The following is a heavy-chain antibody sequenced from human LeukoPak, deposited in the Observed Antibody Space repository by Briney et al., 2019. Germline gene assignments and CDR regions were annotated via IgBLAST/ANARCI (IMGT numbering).Heavy chain of an antibody. CDR3: AKMGREVRGVTNYYYYGMDV. CDR1: GFTFDDYA. V-gene: IGHV3-9*01. J-gene: IGHJ6*02. Sequence: GGSLRLSCAASGFTFDDYAMHWVRQAPGKGLEWVSGISWNSGSIGYADSVKGRFTISRDNAKNSLYLQMNSLRAEDTALYYCAKMGREVRGVTNYYYYGMDVWGQGTTVTVSS. CDR2: ISWNSGSI. D-gene: IGHD3-10*01.